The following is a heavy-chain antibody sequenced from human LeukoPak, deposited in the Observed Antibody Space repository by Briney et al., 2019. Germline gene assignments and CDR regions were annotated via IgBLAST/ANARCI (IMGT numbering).Heavy chain of an antibody. CDR3: ARGSPLYCSGGSCSRYYYYYYMDV. V-gene: IGHV4-34*01. Sequence: PSETLSLTCAVYGGSFSGYYWSWIRQPPGKGLEWIGEINHSGSTNYNPSLKSRVTISVDTSKNQFSLKLSSVTAADTAVYYCARGSPLYCSGGSCSRYYYYYYMDVWGKGTTVTVSS. J-gene: IGHJ6*03. CDR1: GGSFSGYY. D-gene: IGHD2-15*01. CDR2: INHSGST.